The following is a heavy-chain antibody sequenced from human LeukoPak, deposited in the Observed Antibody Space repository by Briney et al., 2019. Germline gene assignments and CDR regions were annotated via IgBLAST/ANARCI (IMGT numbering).Heavy chain of an antibody. D-gene: IGHD1-26*01. CDR1: GFTFDDYA. CDR2: ISWNSGSI. J-gene: IGHJ4*02. Sequence: GGSLRLSCAASGFTFDDYAMHWVRQAPGKGLEWVSGISWNSGSIGYADSVKGRFTISRDNAKNSLYLQMNSLRAEDTAVYYCARELSGNYGETFDYWGQGTLVTVSS. CDR3: ARELSGNYGETFDY. V-gene: IGHV3-9*01.